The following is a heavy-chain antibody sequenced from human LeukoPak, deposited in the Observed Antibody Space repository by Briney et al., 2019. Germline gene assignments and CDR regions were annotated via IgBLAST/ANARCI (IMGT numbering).Heavy chain of an antibody. Sequence: GGSLRLSCAASGFTFSDYYMSWLRQAPGKGLEWVAYVSSSGSPIFYIDSVKGRFAITRDNAKNSLYLQLHSLRAEDTAVYYCVRVTMVPDYYYYYMDVWGKGTTVTVSS. D-gene: IGHD4/OR15-4a*01. V-gene: IGHV3-11*04. J-gene: IGHJ6*03. CDR3: VRVTMVPDYYYYYMDV. CDR1: GFTFSDYY. CDR2: VSSSGSPI.